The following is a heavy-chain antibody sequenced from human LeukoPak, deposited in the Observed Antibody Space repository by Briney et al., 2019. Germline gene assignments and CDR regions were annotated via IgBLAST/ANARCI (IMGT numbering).Heavy chain of an antibody. CDR2: IYTSGST. J-gene: IGHJ4*02. CDR3: ARGGGDGYTSYDTGFDY. Sequence: SSETLSLTCTVSGGSISSGSYYWSWIRQPAGKGLEWIGRIYTSGSTNYNPSLKSRVTISVGTSKNQFSLKLSSVTAADTAVYYCARGGGDGYTSYDTGFDYWGQGTLVTVSS. CDR1: GGSISSGSYY. V-gene: IGHV4-61*02. D-gene: IGHD5-24*01.